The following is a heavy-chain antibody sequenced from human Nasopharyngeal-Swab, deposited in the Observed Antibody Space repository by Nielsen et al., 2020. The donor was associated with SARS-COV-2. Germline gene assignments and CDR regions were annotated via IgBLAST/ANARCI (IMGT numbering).Heavy chain of an antibody. J-gene: IGHJ4*02. CDR2: ISYDGSNK. CDR3: AKGIAVAGTPLFDY. CDR1: GFTFSSYG. Sequence: GESLEISCAASGFTFSSYGMHWVRQAPGKGLEWVAVISYDGSNKYYADSVKGRFTISRDNSKNTLYLQMNSLRAEDTAVYYCAKGIAVAGTPLFDYWGQGTLVTVSS. V-gene: IGHV3-30*18. D-gene: IGHD6-19*01.